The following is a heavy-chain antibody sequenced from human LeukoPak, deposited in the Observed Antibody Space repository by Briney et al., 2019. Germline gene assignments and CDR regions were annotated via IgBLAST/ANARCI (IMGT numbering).Heavy chain of an antibody. Sequence: GGSLRLSCAASGFTFSSYAMSWVRQAPGKGLEWVSAISGSGGSTYYADSVKGRFTISRDNAKNSLYLQMNSLRAEDTAVYFCARGLYSSTTYYFDYWGQGTLVIVSS. J-gene: IGHJ4*02. CDR3: ARGLYSSTTYYFDY. CDR2: ISGSGGST. V-gene: IGHV3-23*01. CDR1: GFTFSSYA. D-gene: IGHD6-13*01.